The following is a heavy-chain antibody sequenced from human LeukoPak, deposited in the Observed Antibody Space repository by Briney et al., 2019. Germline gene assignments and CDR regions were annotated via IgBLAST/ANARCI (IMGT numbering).Heavy chain of an antibody. D-gene: IGHD3-10*01. V-gene: IGHV4-39*01. CDR2: IYYSGRT. Sequence: SETLSPTCTVSGGSISSSSHYWGWIRQPPGKGLEWIGSIYYSGRTYNNPSLKSRVTISVDTSKNQFSLKLSSVTAADTAVYYCARHYGSGSWGAFDIWGQGTMVTVSS. CDR3: ARHYGSGSWGAFDI. J-gene: IGHJ3*02. CDR1: GGSISSSSHY.